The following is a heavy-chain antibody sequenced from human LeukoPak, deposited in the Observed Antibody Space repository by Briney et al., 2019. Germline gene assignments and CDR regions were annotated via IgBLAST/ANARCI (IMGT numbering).Heavy chain of an antibody. CDR1: GDSISSGGHY. Sequence: SETLSLTCTVSGDSISSGGHYWNWLRQRPGKGLEWIGYIFHTGSTYYNPSLESRVTISVDTSKNQFSLKLSSVTAADTAVYYCARHESGGWEYYFDYWGQGTLVTVSS. V-gene: IGHV4-39*01. CDR3: ARHESGGWEYYFDY. D-gene: IGHD1-26*01. CDR2: IFHTGST. J-gene: IGHJ4*02.